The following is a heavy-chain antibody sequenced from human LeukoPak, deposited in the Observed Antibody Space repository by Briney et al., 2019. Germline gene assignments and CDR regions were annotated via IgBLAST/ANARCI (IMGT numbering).Heavy chain of an antibody. D-gene: IGHD2-2*01. CDR2: ISGDGGST. J-gene: IGHJ6*03. CDR1: GFTFDDYA. Sequence: GGSLRLSCAASGFTFDDYAMHWVRQAPGKGLEWVSLISGDGGSTYYADSVKGRFTISRDNSKNSLYLQMNSLRTEDTALYYCARVYCSSTSCYAGDYYYYMDVWGKGTTVTVSS. CDR3: ARVYCSSTSCYAGDYYYYMDV. V-gene: IGHV3-43*02.